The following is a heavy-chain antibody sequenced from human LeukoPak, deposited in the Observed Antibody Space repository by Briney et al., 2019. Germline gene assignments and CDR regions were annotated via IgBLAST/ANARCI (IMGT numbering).Heavy chain of an antibody. CDR2: ISSNGVST. Sequence: GGSLRLSCVASGFTFSSYALHWVRQAPGKGLEYVSYISSNGVSTYYANSVKGRFTISRDNSKNTLYLQMGSLRAEDLAVYYCARDRCSSSSCSNAYDIWGQGIMVTVSS. J-gene: IGHJ3*02. V-gene: IGHV3-64*01. CDR3: ARDRCSSSSCSNAYDI. D-gene: IGHD2-2*01. CDR1: GFTFSSYA.